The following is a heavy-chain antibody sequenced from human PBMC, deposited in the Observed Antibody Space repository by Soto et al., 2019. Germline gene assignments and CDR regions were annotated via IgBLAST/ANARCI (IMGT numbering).Heavy chain of an antibody. J-gene: IGHJ4*02. CDR3: AHRSAEGDYGGNLRDSLYFDY. CDR2: IYWDDDK. V-gene: IGHV2-5*02. D-gene: IGHD4-17*01. CDR1: GFSLSSSGVG. Sequence: ASGPTLVNPTQTLTLTCTFSGFSLSSSGVGVGWIRQPPGKALEWLALIYWDDDKRYSPSLKSRLTITKDTSKNQVVLTMTNMDPVDTATYYCAHRSAEGDYGGNLRDSLYFDYWGQETLVTVFS.